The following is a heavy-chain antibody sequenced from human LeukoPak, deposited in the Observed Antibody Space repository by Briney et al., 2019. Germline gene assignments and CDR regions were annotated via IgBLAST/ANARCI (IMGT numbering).Heavy chain of an antibody. CDR2: ISSSSSYI. CDR3: ASGRGIDY. CDR1: GFPFGSYS. D-gene: IGHD3-16*01. V-gene: IGHV3-21*01. Sequence: GGSLRLSCAASGFPFGSYSRNWARQAPGKGLEWVSSISSSSSYIYYADSVKGRFTISRDNAKNSLYLQMNSLRAEDTAVYYCASGRGIDYWGQGTLVTVSS. J-gene: IGHJ4*02.